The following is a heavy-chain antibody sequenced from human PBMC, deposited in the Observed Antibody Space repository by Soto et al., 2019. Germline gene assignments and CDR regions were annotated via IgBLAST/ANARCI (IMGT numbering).Heavy chain of an antibody. CDR2: INAGNGNT. D-gene: IGHD6-19*01. V-gene: IGHV1-3*01. CDR1: RYTFSTYA. CDR3: ARDGAVAGGINFDY. J-gene: IGHJ4*02. Sequence: GASVKVSCKASRYTFSTYAIHWVRQAPGQRLEWMGWINAGNGNTKYSQKFQGRVTITRDTSASTAYMELSSLGSEDTAVYYCARDGAVAGGINFDYWGQGTLVTVSS.